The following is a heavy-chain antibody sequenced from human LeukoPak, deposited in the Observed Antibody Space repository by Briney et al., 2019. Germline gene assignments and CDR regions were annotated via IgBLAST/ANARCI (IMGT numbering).Heavy chain of an antibody. CDR2: INPSGGST. CDR1: GYTFTSYG. Sequence: LWASVKVSCKASGYTFTSYGISWVRQAPGQGLEWMGIINPSGGSTSYAQKFQGRVTMTRDTSTSTVYMELSSLRSEDTAVYYCARDSATLRYFDYWGQGTLVTVSS. J-gene: IGHJ4*03. D-gene: IGHD5-24*01. V-gene: IGHV1-46*01. CDR3: ARDSATLRYFDY.